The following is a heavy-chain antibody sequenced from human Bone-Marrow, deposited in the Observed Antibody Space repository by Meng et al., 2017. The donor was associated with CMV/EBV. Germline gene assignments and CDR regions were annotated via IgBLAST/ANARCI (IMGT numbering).Heavy chain of an antibody. CDR1: GGSFSGYY. V-gene: IGHV4-34*01. CDR3: ASRRY. Sequence: GSLRPACAVYGGSFSGYYWGWIRQPPGKGLEWSGEINHSGSTNYNPSLKSRVTISVDTSKNQYSLKLSPVTAAETAVYNCASRRYWGQGTLVTVSS. J-gene: IGHJ4*02. CDR2: INHSGST.